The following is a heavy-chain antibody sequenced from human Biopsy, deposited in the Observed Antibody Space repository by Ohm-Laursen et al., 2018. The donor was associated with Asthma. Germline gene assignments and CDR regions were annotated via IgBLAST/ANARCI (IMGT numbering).Heavy chain of an antibody. D-gene: IGHD1-1*01. Sequence: SLRLSCAATGFSFSNFAIHWVRQAPGQALEWVGVISKDASTQDYADSVKGRFTTARDNSKNTLDLQMNSLREEDTAVYYCVRDGTDDAFDIWGQGTVVSVSS. CDR3: VRDGTDDAFDI. J-gene: IGHJ3*02. CDR1: GFSFSNFA. V-gene: IGHV3-30*01. CDR2: ISKDASTQ.